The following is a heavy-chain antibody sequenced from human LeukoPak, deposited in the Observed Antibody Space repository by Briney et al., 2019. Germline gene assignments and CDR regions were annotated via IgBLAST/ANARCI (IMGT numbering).Heavy chain of an antibody. D-gene: IGHD6-19*01. CDR3: ASLYSSGYNYFDY. J-gene: IGHJ4*02. Sequence: SETLSLTCTASGGSISSGSYYWSWIRQPAGKGLEWIGRIYTSGSTNYNPSLKSRVTISVDTSKNQFSLKLSSVTAADTAVYYCASLYSSGYNYFDYWGQGTLVTVSS. V-gene: IGHV4-61*02. CDR2: IYTSGST. CDR1: GGSISSGSYY.